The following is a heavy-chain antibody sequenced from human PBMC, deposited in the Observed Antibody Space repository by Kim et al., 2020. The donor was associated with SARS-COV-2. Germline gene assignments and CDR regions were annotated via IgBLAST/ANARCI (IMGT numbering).Heavy chain of an antibody. D-gene: IGHD5-12*01. Sequence: GGSLRLSCAASGFTFSSYAMHWVRQAPGKGLEWVAVISYDGSNKYYADSVKGRFTISRDNSKNTLYLQMNSLRAEDTAVYYCARDVSGYGGRCDYWGQGTLVTVSS. J-gene: IGHJ4*02. CDR2: ISYDGSNK. V-gene: IGHV3-30*04. CDR1: GFTFSSYA. CDR3: ARDVSGYGGRCDY.